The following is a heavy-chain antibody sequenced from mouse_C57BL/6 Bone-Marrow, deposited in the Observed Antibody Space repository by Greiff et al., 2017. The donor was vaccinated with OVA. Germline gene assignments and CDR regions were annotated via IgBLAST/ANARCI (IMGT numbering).Heavy chain of an antibody. Sequence: VQLQQPGAELVMPGASVKLSCKASGYTFTSYWMHWVKQRPGQGLEWIGEIDPSDSYTNYNQKFKGKSTLTVDKSSSTAYMQLSSLTSEDSAVYYCARSDYYGSSPWYFDVWGTGTTVTVSS. CDR1: GYTFTSYW. CDR2: IDPSDSYT. V-gene: IGHV1-69*01. CDR3: ARSDYYGSSPWYFDV. D-gene: IGHD1-1*01. J-gene: IGHJ1*03.